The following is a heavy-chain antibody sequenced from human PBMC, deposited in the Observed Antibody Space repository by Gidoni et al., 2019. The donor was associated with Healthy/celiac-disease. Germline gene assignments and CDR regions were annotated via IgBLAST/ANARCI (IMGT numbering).Heavy chain of an antibody. Sequence: QVQLQESGPGLVKPSQTLSLTCTVSGGSISSGSYYWSWIRQPAGKGLEWIGRIYTSGSTNYNPPLKSRVTISVDTSKNQFSLKLSSVTAADTAVYYCARGTNYYYYYYGMDVWGQGTTVTVSS. CDR3: ARGTNYYYYYYGMDV. CDR2: IYTSGST. V-gene: IGHV4-61*02. CDR1: GGSISSGSYY. D-gene: IGHD1-1*01. J-gene: IGHJ6*02.